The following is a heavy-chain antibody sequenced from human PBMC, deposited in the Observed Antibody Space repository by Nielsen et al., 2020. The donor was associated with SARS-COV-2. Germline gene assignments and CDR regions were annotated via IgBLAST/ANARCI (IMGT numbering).Heavy chain of an antibody. J-gene: IGHJ4*02. CDR3: ARQRVGATGDFDY. Sequence: GESLKISCKGSGYSFTSYWIGWVRQTPGKGLEWMGIIYPGDSDTRYSPSFQGQVTISADKSISTAYLQWSSLKASDTAIYYCARQRVGATGDFDYWGQGTLVTVSS. CDR2: IYPGDSDT. CDR1: GYSFTSYW. D-gene: IGHD1-26*01. V-gene: IGHV5-51*01.